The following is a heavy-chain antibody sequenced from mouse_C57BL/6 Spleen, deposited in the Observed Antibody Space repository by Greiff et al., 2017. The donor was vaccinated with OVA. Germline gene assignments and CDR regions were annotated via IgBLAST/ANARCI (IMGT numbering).Heavy chain of an antibody. CDR2: FHPYNDDT. Sequence: QVQLKESGAVLVKPGASVQMSCNASGYTFTTSPLECMTHNHGTSLEWIGNFHPYNDDTKYNAKFKGKATLTVEKSSSTVYLELSRLTSDDSAVYYCARRYGSSYGYIDYWGEGTTRTVSS. J-gene: IGHJ2*01. CDR1: GYTFTTSP. V-gene: IGHV1-47*01. CDR3: ARRYGSSYGYIDY. D-gene: IGHD1-1*01.